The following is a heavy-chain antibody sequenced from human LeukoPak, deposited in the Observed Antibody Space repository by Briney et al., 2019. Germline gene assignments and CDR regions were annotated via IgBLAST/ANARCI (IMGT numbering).Heavy chain of an antibody. CDR1: GGTFSSYA. CDR3: ARVNLRGSNYNWFDP. V-gene: IGHV1-18*01. Sequence: ASVKVSCKASGGTFSSYAISWVRQAPGQGLEWMGWISAYNGNTNYAQKLQGRVTMTTDTSTSTAYMDLSGLRPDDTADYYCARVNLRGSNYNWFDPWGQGTRVIVSS. CDR2: ISAYNGNT. J-gene: IGHJ5*02. D-gene: IGHD3-10*01.